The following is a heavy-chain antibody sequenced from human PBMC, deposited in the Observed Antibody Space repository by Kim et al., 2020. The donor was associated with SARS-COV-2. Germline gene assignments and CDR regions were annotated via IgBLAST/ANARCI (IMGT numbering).Heavy chain of an antibody. CDR3: AATAGVTYYYYYMGV. J-gene: IGHJ6*03. CDR2: INTNTGNP. D-gene: IGHD3-10*01. CDR1: GYTFTRYA. V-gene: IGHV7-4-1*02. Sequence: ASVKVSCKASGYTFTRYAVNWVRQAPGQGLEWMGWINTNTGNPTYAQGFTGRFVFSLDTSVTTAYLQISSLKAEDTAVYYCAATAGVTYYYYYMGVWGKGTTVTVSS.